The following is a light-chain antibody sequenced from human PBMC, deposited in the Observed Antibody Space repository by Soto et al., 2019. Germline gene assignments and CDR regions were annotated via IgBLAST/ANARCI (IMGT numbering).Light chain of an antibody. CDR1: SSNIGAGYD. Sequence: SVLTQPPSVSGAPGQRVTISCTGSSSNIGAGYDVHWYQHLPRTAPKLLIYGNSNRPSGVPDRFSGSKSGTSASLAITGLQAEDEADYYCQSYDSSLSGFVFGTGTKLTVL. V-gene: IGLV1-40*01. J-gene: IGLJ1*01. CDR2: GNS. CDR3: QSYDSSLSGFV.